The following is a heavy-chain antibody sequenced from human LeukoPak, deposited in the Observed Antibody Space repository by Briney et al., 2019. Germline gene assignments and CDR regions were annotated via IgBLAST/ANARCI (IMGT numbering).Heavy chain of an antibody. CDR3: AKRGNSWDLFDC. CDR2: IGGSVGSM. J-gene: IGHJ4*02. D-gene: IGHD6-13*01. CDR1: GFTFSSYA. V-gene: IGHV3-23*01. Sequence: GGSLRLSCAASGFTFSSYAMSWVRQAPGKGLEWVSNIGGSVGSMFYAASVKGRFAISRDNSKNTLFLQMNNLRVEDTAVYYCAKRGNSWDLFDCWGQGTLVTVSS.